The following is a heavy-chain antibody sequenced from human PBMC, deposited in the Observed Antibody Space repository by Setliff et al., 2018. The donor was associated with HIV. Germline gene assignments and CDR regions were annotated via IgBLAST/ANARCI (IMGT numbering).Heavy chain of an antibody. CDR3: AARPGVDSSGYYDYYYMDV. V-gene: IGHV1-58*02. D-gene: IGHD3-22*01. J-gene: IGHJ6*03. CDR1: GFTFTRSA. Sequence: SVKVSCKASGFTFTRSAMQWVRQARGRRLEWIGWIVVGSGNTNYAQKFQERVTITRDMSTSTSYMELTNLRSEDTAVYYCAARPGVDSSGYYDYYYMDVWAKGTTVTVSS. CDR2: IVVGSGNT.